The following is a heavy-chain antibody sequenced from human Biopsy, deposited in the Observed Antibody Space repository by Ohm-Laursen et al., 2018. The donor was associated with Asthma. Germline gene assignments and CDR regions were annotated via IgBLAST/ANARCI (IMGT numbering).Heavy chain of an antibody. CDR1: GGTFNTYV. D-gene: IGHD2-2*01. Sequence: SAKVSCKSLGGTFNTYVIGWVRQAPGQGLGWMGGINSVFGTPTYPQKFQVRVTITADDSTSTAYMELSSLRSEDTAVYYCARKAGSCISRTCYSLDFWGQGTLVTVSS. CDR2: INSVFGTP. J-gene: IGHJ4*02. V-gene: IGHV1-69*13. CDR3: ARKAGSCISRTCYSLDF.